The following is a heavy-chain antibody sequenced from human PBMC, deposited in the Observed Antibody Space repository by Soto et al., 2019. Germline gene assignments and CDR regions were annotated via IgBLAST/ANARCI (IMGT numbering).Heavy chain of an antibody. V-gene: IGHV5-51*01. Sequence: GESLKISCVGSGYTFTTYWVAWVRQMPGKGMEWMGIFYPGDSDTRYSPSFQGQVTISADKSISTAYLQWSSLKASDTAIYYCARGGKGGSHFYDMDVWCQGTTVNVSS. D-gene: IGHD1-26*01. CDR3: ARGGKGGSHFYDMDV. CDR2: FYPGDSDT. CDR1: GYTFTTYW. J-gene: IGHJ6*02.